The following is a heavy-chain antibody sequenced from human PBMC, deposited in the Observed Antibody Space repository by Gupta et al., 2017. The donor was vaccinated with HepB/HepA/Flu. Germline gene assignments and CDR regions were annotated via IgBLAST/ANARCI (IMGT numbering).Heavy chain of an antibody. V-gene: IGHV3-23*01. D-gene: IGHD3-16*01. CDR1: GFKSGNFA. Sequence: EAQLLESGGGLVKPGGSLRLSCAASGFKSGNFAMAWVRQAPGRGLDWVSGINGNGGNANYADSVRGRFTISRDNSKNTLYLQMDSLGVEDTAVYYCARGTGPSLWADAFDMWGRGTMVTVSS. J-gene: IGHJ3*02. CDR2: INGNGGNA. CDR3: ARGTGPSLWADAFDM.